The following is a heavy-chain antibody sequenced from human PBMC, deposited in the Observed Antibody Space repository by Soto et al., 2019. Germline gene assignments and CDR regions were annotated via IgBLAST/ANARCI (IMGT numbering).Heavy chain of an antibody. J-gene: IGHJ4*02. CDR1: GGSISSSSYY. CDR3: ASLPDSSSWFFDY. CDR2: IYYSGST. D-gene: IGHD6-13*01. Sequence: QLQLQESGPGLVKPSETLSLTCTVSGGSISSSSYYWGWIRQPPGKGLEWIGSIYYSGSTYYNPSLKSRVTISVDTSKNQFSLKLSSVTAADTAVYYCASLPDSSSWFFDYWGQGTLVTVSS. V-gene: IGHV4-39*01.